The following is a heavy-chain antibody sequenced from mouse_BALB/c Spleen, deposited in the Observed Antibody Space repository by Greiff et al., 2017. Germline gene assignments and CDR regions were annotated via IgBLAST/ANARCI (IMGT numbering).Heavy chain of an antibody. CDR1: GFTFSDYY. Sequence: DVMLVESGGGLVKPGGSLKLSCAASGFTFSDYYMYWVRQTPEKRLEWVATISDGGSYTYYPDSVKGRFTISRDNAKNNLYLQMSSLKSEDTAMYYCARKVGYYGSSRYAMDYWGQGTSVTVSS. J-gene: IGHJ4*01. D-gene: IGHD1-1*01. V-gene: IGHV5-4*02. CDR3: ARKVGYYGSSRYAMDY. CDR2: ISDGGSYT.